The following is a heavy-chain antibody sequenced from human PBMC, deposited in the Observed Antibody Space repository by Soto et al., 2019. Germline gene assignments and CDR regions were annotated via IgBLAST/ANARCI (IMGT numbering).Heavy chain of an antibody. CDR1: GFTFSDFW. V-gene: IGHV3-7*01. Sequence: GGSLRLSCEASGFTFSDFWMSWVRQAPGKGLEWVANIKGDGSEKRYVDSVRGRFTISRDNAKNSVYMQMNSLRADDTALYYCGRDEVRNGVGVWGHGIKVTVSS. CDR3: GRDEVRNGVGV. J-gene: IGHJ6*02. CDR2: IKGDGSEK.